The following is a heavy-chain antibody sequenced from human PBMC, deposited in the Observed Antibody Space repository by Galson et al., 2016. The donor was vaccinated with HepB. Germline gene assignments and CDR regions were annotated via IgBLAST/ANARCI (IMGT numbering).Heavy chain of an antibody. V-gene: IGHV3-74*01. CDR2: ISEDGRAT. CDR3: AKDLHSGSGSYYDS. J-gene: IGHJ4*02. CDR1: GFTFSTHW. Sequence: SLRLSCAASGFTFSTHWMHWVRQAPGKGLVCVSRISEDGRATNYADSVKGRLAISRDNSRNTLYLRMNSLRAGDSAVYYCAKDLHSGSGSYYDSWGRGTPVTVSP. D-gene: IGHD3-10*01.